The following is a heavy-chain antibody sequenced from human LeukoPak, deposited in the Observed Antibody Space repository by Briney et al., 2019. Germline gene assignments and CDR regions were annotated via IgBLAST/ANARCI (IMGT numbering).Heavy chain of an antibody. J-gene: IGHJ2*01. D-gene: IGHD6-13*01. CDR3: ARDGAPRDNSNWYAYWYLDL. CDR2: IYYSGST. Sequence: SETLSLTCTVSGGSISGSNYYWGWIRQPPGKGLEWIGSIYYSGSTYYNPSLKSRVTISVDTSKNQFSLNLISVTAADTAVYSCARDGAPRDNSNWYAYWYLDLWGRGTLVTVSS. CDR1: GGSISGSNYY. V-gene: IGHV4-39*07.